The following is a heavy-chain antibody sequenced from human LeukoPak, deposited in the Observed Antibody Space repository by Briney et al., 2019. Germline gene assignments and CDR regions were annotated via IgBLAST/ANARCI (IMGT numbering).Heavy chain of an antibody. CDR2: IKQDGSEK. Sequence: PAGSLRLSCAASGFTFSSYWMSWVRQAPGKGLEWVANIKQDGSEKYYVHSVKGRFTISTDNAKNSLYLQMNSLRAVNTAVYFCARQNSGSYLRGIDYWGQGTLVTVSS. J-gene: IGHJ4*02. V-gene: IGHV3-7*01. D-gene: IGHD1-26*01. CDR3: ARQNSGSYLRGIDY. CDR1: GFTFSSYW.